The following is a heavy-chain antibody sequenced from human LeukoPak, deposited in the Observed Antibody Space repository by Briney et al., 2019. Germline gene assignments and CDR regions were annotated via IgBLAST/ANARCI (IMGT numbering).Heavy chain of an antibody. J-gene: IGHJ5*02. CDR3: ATGPRNDP. D-gene: IGHD1-14*01. V-gene: IGHV1-8*01. CDR1: GYPFTKWE. CDR2: VHPDNGNT. Sequence: ASVKVSCKTSGYPFTKWEINWVRQAAGQGLEWLGWVHPDNGNTYYAQRFRGRVTTSRDTSTTTAYMELSGVRSNDTAVYFCATGPRNDPWGQGTLVTVSS.